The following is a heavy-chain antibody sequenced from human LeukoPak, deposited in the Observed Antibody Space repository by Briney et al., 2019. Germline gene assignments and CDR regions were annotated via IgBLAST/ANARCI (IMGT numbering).Heavy chain of an antibody. CDR2: INPSGGST. J-gene: IGHJ4*02. CDR1: GYPFTSNY. Sequence: ASVKVSCKASGYPFTSNYMHWVRQAPGQGLVWMGIINPSGGSTSNAQKFQGRVTMTRDTSTSTVYMGLSSLRSEDTAVYYCARETLRSRTFDYWGQGTLVTVSS. D-gene: IGHD1-26*01. CDR3: ARETLRSRTFDY. V-gene: IGHV1-46*01.